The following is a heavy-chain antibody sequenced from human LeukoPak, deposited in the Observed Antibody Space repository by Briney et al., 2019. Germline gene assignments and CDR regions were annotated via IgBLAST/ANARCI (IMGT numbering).Heavy chain of an antibody. CDR2: VDPEDGET. J-gene: IGHJ4*02. CDR1: GYTFTDYY. V-gene: IGHV1-69-2*01. CDR3: ATITMVRGVSYYFDY. D-gene: IGHD3-10*01. Sequence: ASVKVSCKVSGYTFTDYYMHWVQQAPGKGLESMGLVDPEDGETIYAEKFQGRVTITADTSTDTAYMELSSLRSEDTAVYYCATITMVRGVSYYFDYWGQGTLVTVSS.